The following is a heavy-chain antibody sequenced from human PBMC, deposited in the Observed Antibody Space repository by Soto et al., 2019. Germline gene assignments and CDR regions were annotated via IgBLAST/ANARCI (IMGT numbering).Heavy chain of an antibody. CDR2: ISSNGGST. Sequence: EVQLVESGGGLVQPGGSLRLSCAASGFTFSSYAMHWVRQAPGKGLEYVSDISSNGGSTDYANSVMGRFTISRDTSKNTLDLRMGSLRAEDMAVYYCARGLNGYPVDFRGQGTLMTVSS. V-gene: IGHV3-64*01. D-gene: IGHD1-1*01. CDR1: GFTFSSYA. CDR3: ARGLNGYPVDF. J-gene: IGHJ4*02.